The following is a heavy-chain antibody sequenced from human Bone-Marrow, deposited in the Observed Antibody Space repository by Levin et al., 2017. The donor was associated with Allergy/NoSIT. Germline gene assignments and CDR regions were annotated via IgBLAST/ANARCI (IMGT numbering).Heavy chain of an antibody. D-gene: IGHD6-6*01. CDR2: MSYSGSA. Sequence: MSSETLSLTCTVSGGSMTNYYWTWIRQPPGKGLEWIGYMSYSGSANYSPSLKSRVTMSLDTSKNQFSLQLTSVTAADTAVYYCARGGAPRPGFWGQGTLVTVSS. J-gene: IGHJ4*02. CDR3: ARGGAPRPGF. V-gene: IGHV4-59*01. CDR1: GGSMTNYY.